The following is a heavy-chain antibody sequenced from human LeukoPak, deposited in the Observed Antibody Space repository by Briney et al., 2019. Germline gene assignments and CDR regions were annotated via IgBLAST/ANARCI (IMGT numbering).Heavy chain of an antibody. CDR2: IYHSGST. V-gene: IGHV4-38-2*01. Sequence: PSETLSLTCAVSGYSISSGYYWGWIRQPPGKGMEWIGSIYHSGSTDYNPSLKSRVTMSVDTSKNQFSLKLSSVTAADTAVYYCARYCSSTSCYTYWGQGTLVTVSS. CDR3: ARYCSSTSCYTY. D-gene: IGHD2-2*02. CDR1: GYSISSGYY. J-gene: IGHJ4*02.